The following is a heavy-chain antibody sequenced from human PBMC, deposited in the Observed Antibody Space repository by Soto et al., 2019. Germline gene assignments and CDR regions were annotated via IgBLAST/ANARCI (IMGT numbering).Heavy chain of an antibody. J-gene: IGHJ6*02. CDR1: GLTLNSYS. V-gene: IGHV3-48*02. CDR3: VRGRSDSLMDV. CDR2: LSSSRTTI. Sequence: GGSLRLSCAGSGLTLNSYSMNWVRQAPGKGLEWVSYLSSSRTTIYYADSVKGRFTISRDDAKNSLYLQINSLRDDDTAVYFCVRGRSDSLMDVWGQGTTVTVSS.